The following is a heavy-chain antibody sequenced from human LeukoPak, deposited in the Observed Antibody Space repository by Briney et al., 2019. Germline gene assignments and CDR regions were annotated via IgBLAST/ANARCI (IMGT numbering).Heavy chain of an antibody. CDR1: GFTVSSNY. CDR3: ARGGSAQTEIYCGGDCYPTDAFDI. Sequence: GGSLRLSCSASGFTVSSNYMSWVRQAPGKGLEWVSVIYSGGSTYYADSVKGRFTISRDNSKNTLYLQMNSLRAEDTAVYYCARGGSAQTEIYCGGDCYPTDAFDIWGQGTMVTVSS. V-gene: IGHV3-53*01. CDR2: IYSGGST. J-gene: IGHJ3*02. D-gene: IGHD2-21*02.